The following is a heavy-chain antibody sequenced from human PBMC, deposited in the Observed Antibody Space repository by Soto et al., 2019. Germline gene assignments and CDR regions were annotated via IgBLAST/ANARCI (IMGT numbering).Heavy chain of an antibody. J-gene: IGHJ3*02. V-gene: IGHV4-39*07. Sequence: SETLSLTCSISGGSISGYHWNWIRQPPGKGLEWIGSIYYSGSTYYSPSLKSRVTISVDTSKNQFSLKLSSVTAADTAVYYCARDVDYGGNSYAFDIWGQGTMVTVSS. CDR2: IYYSGST. CDR3: ARDVDYGGNSYAFDI. D-gene: IGHD4-17*01. CDR1: GGSISGYH.